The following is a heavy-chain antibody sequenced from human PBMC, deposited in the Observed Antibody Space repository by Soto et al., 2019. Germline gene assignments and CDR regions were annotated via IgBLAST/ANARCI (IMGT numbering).Heavy chain of an antibody. D-gene: IGHD4-17*01. V-gene: IGHV4-61*01. J-gene: IGHJ4*02. CDR2: IYYSGST. Sequence: PSETLSLTCTVSGGSVSSGSYYWSWIRQPPGKGLEWIGYIYYSGSTNYNPSLKSRVTISVDTSKNQFSLKLSSVTAADTAVYYCARDTIAHGDYADRYFDYWGQGTLVTVSS. CDR3: ARDTIAHGDYADRYFDY. CDR1: GGSVSSGSYY.